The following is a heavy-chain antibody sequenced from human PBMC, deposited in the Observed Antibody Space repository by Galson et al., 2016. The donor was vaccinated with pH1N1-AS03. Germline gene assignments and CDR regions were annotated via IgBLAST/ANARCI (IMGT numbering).Heavy chain of an antibody. CDR2: IRWDGAT. D-gene: IGHD6-13*01. CDR1: GFTFDYYA. V-gene: IGHV3-9*01. J-gene: IGHJ4*02. CDR3: VRDMGITTAASGF. Sequence: SLRLSCAATGFTFDYYAMHWIRQRPGKGLEWVSGIRWDGATGYADSVQGRFTISRDQAKTSLYLQMTSLKIEDTALYYCVRDMGITTAASGFWGQGILVTVSS.